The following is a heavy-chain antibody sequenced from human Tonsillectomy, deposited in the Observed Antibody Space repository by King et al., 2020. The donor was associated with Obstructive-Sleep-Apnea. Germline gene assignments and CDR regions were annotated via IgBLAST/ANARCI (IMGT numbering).Heavy chain of an antibody. D-gene: IGHD3-22*01. J-gene: IGHJ4*02. CDR3: ATSEDYYDSSGYYPLDY. CDR1: GFTFSSYS. V-gene: IGHV3-21*01. Sequence: QLVQSGGGLVKPGGSLRLSCAASGFTFSSYSMNWVRQAPGKGLEWVSSISSSSSYIYYADSVKGRFTISRDNAKNSLYLQMNRLRAEDTAVYYCATSEDYYDSSGYYPLDYWGQGTLVTVSS. CDR2: ISSSSSYI.